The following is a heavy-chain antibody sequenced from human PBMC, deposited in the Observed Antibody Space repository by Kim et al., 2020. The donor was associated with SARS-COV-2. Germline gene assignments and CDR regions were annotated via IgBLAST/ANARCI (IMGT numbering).Heavy chain of an antibody. D-gene: IGHD3-9*01. Sequence: DRFTSSRDNAKNSLYLQMNSLRAEDTAVYYCARDLSDDILTGYPSHWFDPWGQGTLVTVSS. V-gene: IGHV3-11*01. CDR3: ARDLSDDILTGYPSHWFDP. J-gene: IGHJ5*02.